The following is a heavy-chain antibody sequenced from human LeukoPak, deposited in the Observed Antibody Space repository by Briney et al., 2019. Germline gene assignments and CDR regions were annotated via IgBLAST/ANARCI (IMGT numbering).Heavy chain of an antibody. D-gene: IGHD6-19*01. J-gene: IGHJ6*03. CDR1: GFTFSSYS. CDR3: ARDQAAYSSGWYFHYYYYMDV. CDR2: ISSSSSYI. Sequence: GGSLRLSCAASGFTFSSYSMNWVRQAPGKGLEWVSSISSSSSYIYYADSVKGRFTISRDNAKNSLYLQMNSLRAEETAVYYCARDQAAYSSGWYFHYYYYMDVWGKGTTVTVSS. V-gene: IGHV3-21*01.